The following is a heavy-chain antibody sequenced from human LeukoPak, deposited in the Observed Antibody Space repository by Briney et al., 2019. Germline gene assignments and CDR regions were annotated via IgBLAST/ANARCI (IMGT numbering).Heavy chain of an antibody. CDR1: GGSFSSSF. Sequence: SETLSLTCAVYGGSFSSSFWAWIRQPPGKGLEWIGSVYYSGNTHYNPSLKSRVTISLDTSKNQFSLRLTSVTAADTAVYYCARHGLYQDYGYWGQGTLVTVSS. J-gene: IGHJ4*02. V-gene: IGHV4-39*01. CDR3: ARHGLYQDYGY. D-gene: IGHD3-16*01. CDR2: VYYSGNT.